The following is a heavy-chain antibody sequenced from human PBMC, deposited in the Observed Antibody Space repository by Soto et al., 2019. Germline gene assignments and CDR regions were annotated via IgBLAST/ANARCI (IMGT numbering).Heavy chain of an antibody. CDR2: INHSGST. CDR1: GGSISSGGYY. D-gene: IGHD2-2*01. V-gene: IGHV4-39*07. J-gene: IGHJ6*02. CDR3: ARVGFGVVPAATTYYYYCGMDV. Sequence: PSETLSLTCTVSGGSISSGGYYWSWIRQPPGKGLEWIGEINHSGSTNYNPSLKSRVTISVDTSKNQFSLKLSSVTAADTAVYYCARVGFGVVPAATTYYYYCGMDVWGQGTTVTVSS.